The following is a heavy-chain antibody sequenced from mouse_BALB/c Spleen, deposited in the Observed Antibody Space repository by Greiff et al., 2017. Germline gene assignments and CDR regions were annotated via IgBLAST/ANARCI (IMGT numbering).Heavy chain of an antibody. CDR3: GRGPYYRYDVRDAMDY. Sequence: EVQLQQSGPELVKPGASVKISCKASGYSFTGYFMNWVKQSHGKSLEWIGRINPYNGDTFYNQKFKGKATLTVDKSSSTAHMELLSLTSEDSAVYYCGRGPYYRYDVRDAMDYWGQGTSVTVSS. V-gene: IGHV1-37*01. CDR1: GYSFTGYF. D-gene: IGHD2-14*01. J-gene: IGHJ4*01. CDR2: INPYNGDT.